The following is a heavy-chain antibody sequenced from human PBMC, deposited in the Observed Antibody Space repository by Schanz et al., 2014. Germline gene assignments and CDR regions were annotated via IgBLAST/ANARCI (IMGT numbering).Heavy chain of an antibody. D-gene: IGHD2-2*01. Sequence: QAQLVESGGGVVQPGRSLRLSCAASGFAFRSYAMHWVRQAPGKGLEWAALISHDGNNKHYVDSVEGRFTISRDNSKSVMFMEMSSLQVEDTAVYYSVREENATSLLGCYYYIDVWGKGTSVTVSS. V-gene: IGHV3-30-3*01. CDR2: ISHDGNNK. CDR3: VREENATSLLGCYYYIDV. J-gene: IGHJ6*03. CDR1: GFAFRSYA.